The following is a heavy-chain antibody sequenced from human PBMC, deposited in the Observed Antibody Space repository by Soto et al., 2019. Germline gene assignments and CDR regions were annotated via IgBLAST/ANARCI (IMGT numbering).Heavy chain of an antibody. Sequence: QVQLVQSGAEVKKPGASVKVSCKASGYTFTGYYMHWVRQAPGQGLEWMGWINPNSGGTKYAQKFQGWVTMTRDTSISTAYMDLSRLRSDDTAVYYCAREAHYYGSGKEGMDVWGQGTTVTVSS. D-gene: IGHD3-10*01. CDR3: AREAHYYGSGKEGMDV. CDR1: GYTFTGYY. J-gene: IGHJ6*02. CDR2: INPNSGGT. V-gene: IGHV1-2*04.